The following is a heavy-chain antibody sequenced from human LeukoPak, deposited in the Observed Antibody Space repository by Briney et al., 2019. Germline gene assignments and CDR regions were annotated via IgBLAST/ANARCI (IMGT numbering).Heavy chain of an antibody. CDR3: ARDGRGGAFDS. CDR2: IYSGGST. J-gene: IGHJ3*02. D-gene: IGHD3-10*02. CDR1: GFTVSSNY. V-gene: IGHV3-66*02. Sequence: GGPLRLSCAASGFTVSSNYMSWVRQAPGKGLEWVSVIYSGGSTYYADSVKGRFTISRDNSKNMLYLQMNSLRAEDTAVYYCARDGRGGAFDSWGQGTMVTVSS.